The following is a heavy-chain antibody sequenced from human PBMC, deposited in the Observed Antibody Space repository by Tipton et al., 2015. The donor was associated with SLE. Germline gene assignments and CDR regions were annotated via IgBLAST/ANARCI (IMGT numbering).Heavy chain of an antibody. J-gene: IGHJ6*04. Sequence: SLRLSCAASGFSVTTYCMNRVRQAPGKGLEGVSVIYTGDSTYYAEFVKGRFTISRDNSKNMIYLQMNSLRAEDTAVYYCAKVTWNPGTDVWGKGTTVTVSS. V-gene: IGHV3-53*01. CDR2: IYTGDST. D-gene: IGHD1-1*01. CDR3: AKVTWNPGTDV. CDR1: GFSVTTYC.